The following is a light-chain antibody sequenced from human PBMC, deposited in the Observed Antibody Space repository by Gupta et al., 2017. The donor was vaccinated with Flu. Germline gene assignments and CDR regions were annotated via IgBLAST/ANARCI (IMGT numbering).Light chain of an antibody. J-gene: IGKJ5*01. Sequence: DIVMTQSPDSLAVSLGERATINCKSSQSVLYSSNNKNYLAWYQQKPGQPPKVLIYWASTRESGVPDRFSGSGSGTDFTLTISSLQAEDVAFYYCQQYYSTPITFGQGTRLDIK. CDR1: QSVLYSSNNKNY. CDR3: QQYYSTPIT. CDR2: WAS. V-gene: IGKV4-1*01.